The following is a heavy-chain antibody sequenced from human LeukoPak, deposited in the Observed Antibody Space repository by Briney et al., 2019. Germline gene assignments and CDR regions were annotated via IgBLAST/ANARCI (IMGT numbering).Heavy chain of an antibody. CDR1: GFTVSSNC. J-gene: IGHJ5*02. CDR3: AVSPYSSSWSTNWFDP. CDR2: IYSGGST. D-gene: IGHD6-13*01. Sequence: GGSLRLSCAASGFTVSSNCMSWVRQAPGKGLEWVSVIYSGGSTYYADSVKGRFTISRDNSKNTLYLQMNSLRAEDTAVYYCAVSPYSSSWSTNWFDPWGQGTLVTVSS. V-gene: IGHV3-66*01.